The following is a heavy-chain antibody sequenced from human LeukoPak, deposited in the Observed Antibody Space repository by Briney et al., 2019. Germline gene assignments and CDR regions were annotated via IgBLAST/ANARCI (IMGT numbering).Heavy chain of an antibody. V-gene: IGHV4-31*03. D-gene: IGHD4-17*01. Sequence: SETLSLTCTVSGASISSEGYYWSWIRQHPGEGLEWIGYISYSGRTYYNPSLKSRVTISVDTSNNQFSLKLASVTAADTAVYYCATYFYGDYATHYFDFWGQGTLVTVSS. J-gene: IGHJ4*02. CDR2: ISYSGRT. CDR1: GASISSEGYY. CDR3: ATYFYGDYATHYFDF.